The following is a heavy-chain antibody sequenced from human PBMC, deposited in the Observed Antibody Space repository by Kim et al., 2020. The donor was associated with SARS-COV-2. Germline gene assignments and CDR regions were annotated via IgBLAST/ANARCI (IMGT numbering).Heavy chain of an antibody. D-gene: IGHD3-22*01. V-gene: IGHV3-23*01. Sequence: RFTISRDNSKNTLYLQMNSLRAEETAVYYCAKVRITMIVVVITRGQYYFDYWGQGTLVTVSS. CDR3: AKVRITMIVVVITRGQYYFDY. J-gene: IGHJ4*02.